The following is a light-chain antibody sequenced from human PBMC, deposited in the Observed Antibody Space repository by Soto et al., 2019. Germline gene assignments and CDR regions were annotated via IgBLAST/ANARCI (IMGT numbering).Light chain of an antibody. Sequence: QSVLTQPPSVSGAPGQRVTISCTGSSSNIGAGFDVHWYQQFPGTAPRLLMYGNNNRPSGVPDRFSGSKSGTSASLAITGLQAEVEADYYCQSYDISLSASSPSWVFGGGTKLTVL. J-gene: IGLJ3*02. CDR2: GNN. V-gene: IGLV1-40*01. CDR3: QSYDISLSASSPSWV. CDR1: SSNIGAGFD.